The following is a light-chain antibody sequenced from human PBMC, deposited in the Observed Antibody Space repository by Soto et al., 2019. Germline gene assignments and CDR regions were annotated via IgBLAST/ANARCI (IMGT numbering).Light chain of an antibody. V-gene: IGLV2-14*01. CDR1: SSDVGGYNY. Sequence: QSVLTQPASVSGSPGQSITISCTGSSSDVGGYNYVSWYQQHPGKAPKLMIYEVSNRPSGISNRFSGSKSGNTASLTLSGLQAEDEADYYCSSYAGSSNVFGTGTKLTVL. CDR3: SSYAGSSNV. J-gene: IGLJ1*01. CDR2: EVS.